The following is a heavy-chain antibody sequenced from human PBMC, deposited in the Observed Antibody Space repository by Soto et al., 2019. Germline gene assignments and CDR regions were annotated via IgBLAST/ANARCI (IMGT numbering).Heavy chain of an antibody. V-gene: IGHV3-30*03. CDR1: GFTFSSYG. CDR2: ISYDGSNK. D-gene: IGHD3-10*01. CDR3: ERGGTLVRGDVDY. J-gene: IGHJ4*02. Sequence: QVQLVESGGGVVQPGRSLRLSCAASGFTFSSYGMHWVRQAPGKGLEWVAVISYDGSNKYYADSVKGRLTISRDNSKNSLYIQMISLGAEDRAVYCWERGGTLVRGDVDYWGQGTLGTVCS.